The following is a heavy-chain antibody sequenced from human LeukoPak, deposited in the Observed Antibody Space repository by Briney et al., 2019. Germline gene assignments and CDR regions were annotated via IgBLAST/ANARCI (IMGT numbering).Heavy chain of an antibody. Sequence: TSSETLSLTCTVSGGSISSSSYYWGWIRQPPGKGLEWIGSIYYSGSTYYNPSLKSRVTISVDTSKNQFSLKLSSVTAADTAVYYCARDGWYYYDSSGYFSYWGQGTLVTVSS. CDR3: ARDGWYYYDSSGYFSY. CDR1: GGSISSSSYY. D-gene: IGHD3-22*01. CDR2: IYYSGST. J-gene: IGHJ4*02. V-gene: IGHV4-39*07.